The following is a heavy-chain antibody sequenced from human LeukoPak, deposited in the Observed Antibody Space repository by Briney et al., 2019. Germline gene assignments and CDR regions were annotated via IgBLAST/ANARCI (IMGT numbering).Heavy chain of an antibody. D-gene: IGHD7-27*01. CDR1: GGSSSGYY. V-gene: IGHV4-34*01. J-gene: IGHJ4*02. CDR2: INHSGST. Sequence: SETLSLTCAVYGGSSSGYYWSWIRQPPGKGLEWIGEINHSGSTNYNPSLKSRVTISVDTSKNQFSLKLSSVTAADTAVYYCASKLGIFDYWGQGTLVTVSS. CDR3: ASKLGIFDY.